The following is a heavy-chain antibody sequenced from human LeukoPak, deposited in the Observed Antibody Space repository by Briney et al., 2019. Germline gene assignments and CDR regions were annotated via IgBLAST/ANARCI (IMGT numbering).Heavy chain of an antibody. D-gene: IGHD1-26*01. V-gene: IGHV3-30*04. CDR3: ARDDSGQAFDY. CDR1: GFTFSSYV. CDR2: ISYDGSNE. J-gene: IGHJ4*02. Sequence: GGSLRLSCAASGFTFSSYVMHWVRQAPGKGLEWVAIISYDGSNEYYADSVKGRFTISRDNAKNSLYLQMNSLRAEDTAVYYCARDDSGQAFDYWGQGTLVTVSS.